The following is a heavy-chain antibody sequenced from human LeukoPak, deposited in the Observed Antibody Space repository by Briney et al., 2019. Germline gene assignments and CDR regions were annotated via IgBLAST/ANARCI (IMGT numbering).Heavy chain of an antibody. J-gene: IGHJ4*02. CDR1: GFTFSSYS. V-gene: IGHV3-21*01. CDR3: ARSGYSSGLGGDY. Sequence: GGSLRLSCAASGFTFSSYSMNWVRQAPGKGLEWVSSISSSSSYIYYADSVKGRFTISRDNAKNSLYLQMTSLRAEDTAVYYCARSGYSSGLGGDYWGQGTLVTVSS. CDR2: ISSSSSYI. D-gene: IGHD6-19*01.